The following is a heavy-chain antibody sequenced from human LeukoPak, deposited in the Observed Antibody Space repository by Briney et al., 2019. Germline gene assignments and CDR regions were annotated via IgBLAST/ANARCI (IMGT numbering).Heavy chain of an antibody. V-gene: IGHV3-21*01. CDR3: AREPGQWLPPEL. Sequence: GSLRLSCAASGFDFNSYSMTWVRQAPGKGLEWVPSISSNSVYIYYADSLKGRFTVSRDNAKESLYLQLNSLRVEDTALYFCAREPGQWLPPELWGQGTLVTVSS. J-gene: IGHJ4*02. CDR1: GFDFNSYS. CDR2: ISSNSVYI. D-gene: IGHD6-19*01.